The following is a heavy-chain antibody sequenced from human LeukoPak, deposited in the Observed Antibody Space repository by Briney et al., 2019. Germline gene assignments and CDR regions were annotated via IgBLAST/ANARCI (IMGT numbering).Heavy chain of an antibody. CDR2: ISSSTSTI. Sequence: GGSLRLSCAASGFTFSTYSMNWVRQAPGKGLEWVSYISSSTSTIYYADSVKGRFTISRDNAKNSLYLQMNSLRAEDTAVYYCAKDMGFWSGSIDPWGQGTLVTVSS. J-gene: IGHJ5*02. CDR1: GFTFSTYS. V-gene: IGHV3-48*01. CDR3: AKDMGFWSGSIDP. D-gene: IGHD3-3*01.